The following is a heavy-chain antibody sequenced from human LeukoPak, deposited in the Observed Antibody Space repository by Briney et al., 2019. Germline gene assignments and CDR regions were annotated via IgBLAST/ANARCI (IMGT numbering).Heavy chain of an antibody. CDR1: GFTFSSYA. V-gene: IGHV3-23*01. CDR3: AKSIVVVPAAIFDY. CDR2: ISGSGGST. J-gene: IGHJ4*02. D-gene: IGHD2-2*01. Sequence: GASLRLSCAASGFTFSSYAMSWVHQAPGKGLEWVSAISGSGGSTYYADSVKGRFTISRDNSKNTLYLQMNSLRAEDTAVYYCAKSIVVVPAAIFDYWGQGTLVTVSS.